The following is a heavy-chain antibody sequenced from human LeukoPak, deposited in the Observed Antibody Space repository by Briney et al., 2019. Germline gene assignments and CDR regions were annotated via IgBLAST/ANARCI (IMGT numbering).Heavy chain of an antibody. CDR2: ISGSGGST. CDR3: ATSTVDIVATIGCFDY. V-gene: IGHV3-23*01. J-gene: IGHJ4*02. CDR1: GFTFSGYA. D-gene: IGHD5-12*01. Sequence: GGSLRLSCAASGFTFSGYAMSWVRQAPGKGLEWVSAISGSGGSTYYADSVKGRFTISRDNSKNTLYLQMNSLRAEDTAVYYCATSTVDIVATIGCFDYWGQGTLVTVSS.